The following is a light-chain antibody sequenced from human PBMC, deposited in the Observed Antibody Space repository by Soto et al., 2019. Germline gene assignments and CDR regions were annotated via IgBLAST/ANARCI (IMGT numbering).Light chain of an antibody. CDR1: PSVNSY. J-gene: IGKJ1*01. Sequence: ETVLTQSPATLSLSPGERATLSCRASPSVNSYLAWYQQKAGQAPSLLIYDASNRATGIPARFSGSGSGTDFTLTISSLEPEDFAVYYCQQRSNWPWTFGQGTKVEIK. CDR3: QQRSNWPWT. V-gene: IGKV3-11*01. CDR2: DAS.